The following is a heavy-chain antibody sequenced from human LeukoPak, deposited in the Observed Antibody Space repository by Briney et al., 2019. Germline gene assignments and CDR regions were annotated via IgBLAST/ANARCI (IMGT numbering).Heavy chain of an antibody. CDR1: GFTFSSYA. J-gene: IGHJ4*02. Sequence: GGSLRLSCATSGFTFSSYAMGWVRQAPGKGLEWVSAMSGSGDRTYYADSVKGRFTISRDNSKNTLHLQMDSLRDDDTAVYYCAKEVHDSSGFTADSWGQGTLVTVSS. CDR3: AKEVHDSSGFTADS. D-gene: IGHD3-22*01. CDR2: MSGSGDRT. V-gene: IGHV3-23*01.